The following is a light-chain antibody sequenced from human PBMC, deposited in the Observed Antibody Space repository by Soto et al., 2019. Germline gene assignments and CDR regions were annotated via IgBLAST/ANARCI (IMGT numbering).Light chain of an antibody. Sequence: DNQMTQSPSTLSASVGDRVTITCRASQSISSWLAWYQQKPGKAPKLLIYDASSLESGVPSRFSGSGSGTEFTLTISSLQPDDFATYYCQQYNSYSRTFGKGTKVEIK. CDR2: DAS. J-gene: IGKJ1*01. CDR3: QQYNSYSRT. CDR1: QSISSW. V-gene: IGKV1-5*01.